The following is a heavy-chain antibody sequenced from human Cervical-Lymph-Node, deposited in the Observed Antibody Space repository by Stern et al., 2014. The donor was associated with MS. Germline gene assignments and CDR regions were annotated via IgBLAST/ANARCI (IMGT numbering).Heavy chain of an antibody. V-gene: IGHV4-61*01. CDR2: IYYSGGT. CDR3: AREVRWSHVDY. CDR1: GGSVSRGNYY. Sequence: QLQLQESGPGLVKPSETLSLTCTVSGGSVSRGNYYWSWIRQPPGKGLEWIGYIYYSGGTNYNPSLESRVTISIDTSKNQFSLKLTSVTAADTAIYYCAREVRWSHVDYWGQGTLVTVSS. D-gene: IGHD4-23*01. J-gene: IGHJ4*02.